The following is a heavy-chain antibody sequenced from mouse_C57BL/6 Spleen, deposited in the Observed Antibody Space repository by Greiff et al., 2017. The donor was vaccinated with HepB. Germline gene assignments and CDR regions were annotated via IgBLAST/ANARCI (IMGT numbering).Heavy chain of an antibody. CDR3: ARPYDCDGSLAY. CDR1: GFSLTSYG. J-gene: IGHJ3*01. Sequence: QVQLKESGPGLVAPSQSLSITCTVSGFSLTSYGLDWVRQSPGKGLEWLGVIWGVGSTNYNSALKSRLSISKDNSKSQVFLKMSSLQPDDTAMYYCARPYDCDGSLAYWGQGTLVTVSA. D-gene: IGHD2-4*01. CDR2: IWGVGST. V-gene: IGHV2-6*01.